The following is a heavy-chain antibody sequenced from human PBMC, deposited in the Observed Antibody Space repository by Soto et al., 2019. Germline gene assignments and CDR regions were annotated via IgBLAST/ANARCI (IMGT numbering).Heavy chain of an antibody. V-gene: IGHV4-34*01. J-gene: IGHJ4*02. Sequence: LTCAVYGGSFSGYYCSWIRQPPGKGLEWIGEVNHSGSTNYNPSLKSRVTISVDTSKNQFSLKLSSVTAADTAVYYCARGPVFGSRRYFDYWGQGTLVTVSS. D-gene: IGHD3-16*01. CDR1: GGSFSGYY. CDR2: VNHSGST. CDR3: ARGPVFGSRRYFDY.